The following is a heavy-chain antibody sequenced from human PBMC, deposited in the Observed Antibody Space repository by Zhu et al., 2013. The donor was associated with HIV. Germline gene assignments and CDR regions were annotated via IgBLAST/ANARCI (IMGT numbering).Heavy chain of an antibody. J-gene: IGHJ2*01. CDR2: MNANSGNT. CDR3: ARGLGLTSYFRFDL. D-gene: IGHD3-10*02. CDR1: GYTFNSYD. V-gene: IGHV1-8*01. Sequence: QVQLVQSGAEVKKPGASVKVSCKASGYTFNSYDINWVRQATGQGLEWVGWMNANSGNTGYAQKFQGRIAMTWSTSISTAYMELSSLRSEDTAVYYCARGLGLTSYFRFDLWGRGTLVIVSS.